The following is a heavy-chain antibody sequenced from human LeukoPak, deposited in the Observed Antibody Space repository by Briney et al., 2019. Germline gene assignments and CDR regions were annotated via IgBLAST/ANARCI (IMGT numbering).Heavy chain of an antibody. J-gene: IGHJ4*02. CDR2: IYTSGSS. CDR3: ARLGYSRSLYYFDY. V-gene: IGHV4-4*07. Sequence: SETLSLTCTVSGGSISSYYWSWIRQPAGKGLEWIGRIYTSGSSNYNPSLESRVTMSVDTSKNQLSLKLSSVTAADTAVYYCARLGYSRSLYYFDYWGQGTLVTVSS. CDR1: GGSISSYY. D-gene: IGHD5-12*01.